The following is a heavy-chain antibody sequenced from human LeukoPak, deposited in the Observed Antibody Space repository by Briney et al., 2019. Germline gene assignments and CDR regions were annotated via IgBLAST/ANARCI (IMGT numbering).Heavy chain of an antibody. CDR3: ARSGLYSSTLGY. CDR2: ISGSGTII. D-gene: IGHD6-19*01. CDR1: GFTFSSYE. V-gene: IGHV3-48*03. J-gene: IGHJ4*02. Sequence: PGGSLRLSCAASGFTFSSYEMQWVRQAPGKGLQWVSYISGSGTIIYYADSVKGRFTISRDNAKNSLYLQMSSLRAEDTAVYYCARSGLYSSTLGYWGQGTLVTVSS.